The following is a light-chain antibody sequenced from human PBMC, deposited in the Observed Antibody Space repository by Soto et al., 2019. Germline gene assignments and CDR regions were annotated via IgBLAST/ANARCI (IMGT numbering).Light chain of an antibody. CDR3: NSYTSSSTYV. CDR2: DVS. V-gene: IGLV2-14*03. Sequence: SALTQPVSVSGSPGQSITISCTGTSGDVGGYNYVSWYQQHPGKAPKLMICDVSNRPSGVSNRFSGSKSGNTASLTISGLQAEDEADYYCNSYTSSSTYVFGTGTKVTVL. J-gene: IGLJ1*01. CDR1: SGDVGGYNY.